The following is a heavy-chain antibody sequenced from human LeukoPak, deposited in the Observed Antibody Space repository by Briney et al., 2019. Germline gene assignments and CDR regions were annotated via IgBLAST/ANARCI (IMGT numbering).Heavy chain of an antibody. CDR3: VRHIVVVVAAVEPTTDYYGMDV. Sequence: PGGSLRLSCAASGFTFSSYWMSWVRQAPGKGLEWVANINQDGSEKYYVDSVKGRFTISRDNAKNSLYLQMNSLRAEDTAVYYCVRHIVVVVAAVEPTTDYYGMDVWGQGTTVTVSS. V-gene: IGHV3-7*01. D-gene: IGHD2-15*01. J-gene: IGHJ6*02. CDR2: INQDGSEK. CDR1: GFTFSSYW.